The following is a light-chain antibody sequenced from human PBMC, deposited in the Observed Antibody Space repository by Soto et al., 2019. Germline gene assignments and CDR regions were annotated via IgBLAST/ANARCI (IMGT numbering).Light chain of an antibody. CDR1: SSDVGGYNY. Sequence: QSALTQPPSASGSPGQSVTISCTGTSSDVGGYNYVSWYQQHPGKAPKLMIYEVSKRPSGVPDRFSGSKSGNTASLTVSGLQPEMEADYSCGSFPGGNKVLFGGGT. CDR2: EVS. CDR3: GSFPGGNKVL. V-gene: IGLV2-8*01. J-gene: IGLJ2*01.